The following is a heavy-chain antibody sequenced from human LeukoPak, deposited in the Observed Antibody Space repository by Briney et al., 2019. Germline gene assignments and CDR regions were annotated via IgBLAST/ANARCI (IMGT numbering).Heavy chain of an antibody. CDR2: ISGSGGST. CDR3: ASDQYGSGYYYDY. Sequence: GGSLRLSCAASGFTFSSYAMSWVRQAPGKGLEWVSAISGSGGSTYYADSVKGRFTISRDNAKNSLYLQMNSLRAEDTAVYYCASDQYGSGYYYDYWGQGTLVTVSS. CDR1: GFTFSSYA. J-gene: IGHJ4*02. V-gene: IGHV3-23*01. D-gene: IGHD3-22*01.